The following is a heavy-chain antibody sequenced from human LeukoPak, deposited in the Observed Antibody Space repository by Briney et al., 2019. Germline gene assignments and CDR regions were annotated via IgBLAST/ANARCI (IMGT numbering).Heavy chain of an antibody. CDR3: AKAMSFDYYDYRGFYRVEFDS. V-gene: IGHV3-11*05. Sequence: PGGSLTLSCVASGFIFRDYCMNWVRQPPGKGLEWMSYMEIDSGNTKYADSLKGRFTISGHNYKKTLYLQLNSLRAEDSAVYYCAKAMSFDYYDYRGFYRVEFDSWGQGTLVTVSS. D-gene: IGHD3-22*01. CDR2: MEIDSGNT. CDR1: GFIFRDYC. J-gene: IGHJ4*02.